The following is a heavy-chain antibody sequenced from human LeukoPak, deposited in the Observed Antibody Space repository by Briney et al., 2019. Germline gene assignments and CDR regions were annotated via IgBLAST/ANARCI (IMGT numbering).Heavy chain of an antibody. CDR3: ARDHITMVRGASGGYFDY. CDR2: IYYSGST. V-gene: IGHV4-31*03. Sequence: SETLSLTCTVSGGSISSGGYYWSWIRQHPGKGLEWMGYIYYSGSTYYNPSLKSRVTISVDTSKNQFSLKLSSVTAADTAVYYCARDHITMVRGASGGYFDYWGQGTLVTVSS. CDR1: GGSISSGGYY. J-gene: IGHJ4*02. D-gene: IGHD3-10*01.